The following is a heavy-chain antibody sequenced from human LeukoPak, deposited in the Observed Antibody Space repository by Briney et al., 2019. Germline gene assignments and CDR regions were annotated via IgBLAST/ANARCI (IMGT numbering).Heavy chain of an antibody. CDR3: ARVARLGRFDP. J-gene: IGHJ5*02. CDR1: GDSISSSSSY. D-gene: IGHD5-12*01. Sequence: SETLSLTCTVSGDSISSSSSYWGWIRQPPGEGLEWIGSIYYSGSTYYNTSPKSRVTISVDTSKNQFSLRLNSVTAADTAVYYCARVARLGRFDPWGQGTLVTVSS. CDR2: IYYSGST. V-gene: IGHV4-39*07.